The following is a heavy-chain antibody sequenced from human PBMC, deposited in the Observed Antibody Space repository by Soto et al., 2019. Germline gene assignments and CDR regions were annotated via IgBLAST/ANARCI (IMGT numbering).Heavy chain of an antibody. CDR1: GGSISSSRYS. D-gene: IGHD3-3*02. V-gene: IGHV4-39*01. Sequence: PSQTLSLACTVSGGSISSSRYSRDWIRQPPGKGLEWIGNINYSGSTYYNPSLKSRVTISVDMSKNQFSLKLSSVTAAGTAVYYCASPKIAFYNWFDPWGQGTLVTVSS. CDR2: INYSGST. J-gene: IGHJ5*02. CDR3: ASPKIAFYNWFDP.